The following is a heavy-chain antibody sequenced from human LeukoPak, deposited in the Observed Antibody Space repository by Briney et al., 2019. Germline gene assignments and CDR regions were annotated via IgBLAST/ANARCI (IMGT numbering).Heavy chain of an antibody. V-gene: IGHV3-21*01. CDR3: ARDRGAGAGKGAFDY. J-gene: IGHJ4*02. CDR2: ISSSSSYI. CDR1: GFTFSSYS. Sequence: GGSLRLSCAASGFTFSSYSMNWVGQAPGKGVEGVSSISSSSSYIYYADSVKGRFAISRDNAKDSLYLQMNSLRAEDTAVYYCARDRGAGAGKGAFDYWGQGTLVTVSS. D-gene: IGHD6-19*01.